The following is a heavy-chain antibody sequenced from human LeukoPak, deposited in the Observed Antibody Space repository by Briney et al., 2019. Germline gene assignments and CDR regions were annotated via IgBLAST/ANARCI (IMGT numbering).Heavy chain of an antibody. V-gene: IGHV1-2*02. D-gene: IGHD2/OR15-2a*01. CDR3: ARTFYDTLDSDAFDF. Sequence: ASVKVSCKASGYTFTGYYMHWVRQAPGQGLEWMGWINPDSGDTNNAQKFQGRVTMTRDTSISTAYMELSRLRSDDTAVYYCARTFYDTLDSDAFDFWGQGTMVIVSS. CDR2: INPDSGDT. J-gene: IGHJ3*01. CDR1: GYTFTGYY.